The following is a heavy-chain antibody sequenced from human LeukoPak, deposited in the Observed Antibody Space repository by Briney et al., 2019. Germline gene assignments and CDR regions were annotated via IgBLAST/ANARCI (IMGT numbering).Heavy chain of an antibody. CDR3: ASSSFDWLPDYYYGMDV. CDR2: INPNSGGT. CDR1: GYTFTGYY. Sequence: ASVKVSCKASGYTFTGYYMHWVRQAPGQGLEWMGWINPNSGGTNYAQKFQGRVTMTRDTSISTAYMELSSLRSEDTAVYYCASSSFDWLPDYYYGMDVWGQGTTVTVSS. J-gene: IGHJ6*02. D-gene: IGHD3-9*01. V-gene: IGHV1-2*02.